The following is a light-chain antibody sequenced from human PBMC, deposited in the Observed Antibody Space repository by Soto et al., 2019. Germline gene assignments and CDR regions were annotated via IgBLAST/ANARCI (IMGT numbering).Light chain of an antibody. J-gene: IGKJ2*01. CDR2: AVS. V-gene: IGKV1-39*01. CDR3: QQSDSLPYT. Sequence: DIQMTQSPSSLSASVGDRVTIACRASQSISSYLNWYQQKPGKAPEVLLYAVSSLQRVVPSRFSGSGSGTDFTLTISSLQPEDFAAYYCQQSDSLPYTFGQGTKLEFK. CDR1: QSISSY.